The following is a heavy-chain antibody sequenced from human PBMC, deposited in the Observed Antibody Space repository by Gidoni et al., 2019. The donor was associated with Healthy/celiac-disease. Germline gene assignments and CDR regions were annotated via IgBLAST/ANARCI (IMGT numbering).Heavy chain of an antibody. J-gene: IGHJ4*02. CDR3: AREGGAGTYFDY. V-gene: IGHV3-33*01. CDR2: IWYDGSNK. Sequence: QVQLVESGAAVVQPGRSLSLSCAAYGFTFSSYGMHWVRQAPGRGLEWVAVIWYDGSNKYYADSVKGRFTISRDNSKNTLYLQMNSLRAEDTAVYYCAREGGAGTYFDYWGQGTLVTVSS. CDR1: GFTFSSYG. D-gene: IGHD1-7*01.